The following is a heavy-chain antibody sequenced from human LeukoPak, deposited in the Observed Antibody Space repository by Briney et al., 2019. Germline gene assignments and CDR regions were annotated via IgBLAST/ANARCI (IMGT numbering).Heavy chain of an antibody. Sequence: PSETLSLTCTVSGGSISSYYWSWIRQPPGKGLEWIGYIYYSGSTNYNPSLKSRVTISVDTSKNQFSLKLSSVTAADTAVYYCARTRGDYWYWGQGTLVTVSS. J-gene: IGHJ4*02. CDR1: GGSISSYY. D-gene: IGHD3-16*01. CDR2: IYYSGST. CDR3: ARTRGDYWY. V-gene: IGHV4-59*08.